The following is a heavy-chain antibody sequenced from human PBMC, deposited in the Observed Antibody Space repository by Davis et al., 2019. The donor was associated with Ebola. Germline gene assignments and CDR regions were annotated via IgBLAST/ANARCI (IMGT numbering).Heavy chain of an antibody. V-gene: IGHV3-23*01. J-gene: IGHJ6*02. D-gene: IGHD3-16*01. Sequence: PGGSLRLSCAASGFTFSSYAMSWVRQAPGKGLEWVSAISGSGGSTYYADSVKGRFTISRDNSKNTLYLQMNSLRAEDTAVYYCAKGLGDYAYYYYYGMDVWGQGTTVTVSS. CDR3: AKGLGDYAYYYYYGMDV. CDR1: GFTFSSYA. CDR2: ISGSGGST.